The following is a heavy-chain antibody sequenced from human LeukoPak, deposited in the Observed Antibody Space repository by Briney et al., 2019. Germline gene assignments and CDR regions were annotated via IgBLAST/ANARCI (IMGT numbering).Heavy chain of an antibody. Sequence: NPGESLQISCQGSGYIFTSYWIGWVRQVPGKGLEWMGIIYPGDSDTRYSPSFQGQVTISADKSISTAYLQWSSLKASDTAMYYCARHVDSSSGNFDYWGQGTLVTVSS. CDR2: IYPGDSDT. J-gene: IGHJ4*02. CDR3: ARHVDSSSGNFDY. CDR1: GYIFTSYW. D-gene: IGHD6-13*01. V-gene: IGHV5-51*01.